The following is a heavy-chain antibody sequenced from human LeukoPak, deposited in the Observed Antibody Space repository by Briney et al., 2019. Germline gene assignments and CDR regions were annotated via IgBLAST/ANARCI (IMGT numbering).Heavy chain of an antibody. V-gene: IGHV4-38-2*02. CDR1: GYPISSGYY. CDR2: IYHSGST. CDR3: ARGYSIGFYYDSSGYYARRTNAFDI. J-gene: IGHJ3*02. D-gene: IGHD3-22*01. Sequence: TSETLSLTCTVTGYPISSGYYWAWIRQPPGKGLEWIGSIYHSGSTYFNPSLKSRVTISVDTSKNQFSLKLSSVTAADTAVYYCARGYSIGFYYDSSGYYARRTNAFDIWGQGTMVTVSS.